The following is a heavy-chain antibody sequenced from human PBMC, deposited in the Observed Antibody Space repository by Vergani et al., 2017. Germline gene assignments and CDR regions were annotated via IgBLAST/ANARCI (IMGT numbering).Heavy chain of an antibody. CDR2: IYWNDDK. V-gene: IGHV2-5*01. CDR1: GFSLSTSGVG. Sequence: QITLKESGPTLVKPTQTLTLTCTFSGFSLSTSGVGVGWIRQPPGKALEWLALIYWNDDKRYSTSLKTRLTISKDTSKNQVVLTMTNMDPVDTATYFCARSLPNTAMITGGYYFDYWGQGTLVTVSS. J-gene: IGHJ4*02. CDR3: ARSLPNTAMITGGYYFDY. D-gene: IGHD5-18*01.